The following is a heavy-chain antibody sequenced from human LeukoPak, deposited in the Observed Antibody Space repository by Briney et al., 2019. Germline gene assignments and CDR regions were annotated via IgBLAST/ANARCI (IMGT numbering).Heavy chain of an antibody. J-gene: IGHJ4*02. D-gene: IGHD3-22*01. CDR2: ISSSSDYI. CDR3: ARGSDQYCFDSSGSNPFDY. CDR1: GFTFTSYV. V-gene: IGHV3-21*01. Sequence: GGSLRLSCAASGFTFTSYVINWVRQAPGKGLEWLSSISSSSDYIYYANSVRGRFTISRDNAKNSLYLQMNSLRAEDTAVYYCARGSDQYCFDSSGSNPFDYWGQGTLVTVSS.